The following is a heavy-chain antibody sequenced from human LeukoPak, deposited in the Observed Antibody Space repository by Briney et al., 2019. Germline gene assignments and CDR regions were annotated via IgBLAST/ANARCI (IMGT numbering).Heavy chain of an antibody. CDR1: GFTFSSYG. CDR3: AKEMKRGYPYYFDY. J-gene: IGHJ4*02. V-gene: IGHV3-30*18. CDR2: ISYDGSNK. D-gene: IGHD5-18*01. Sequence: GGSLRLSCAASGFTFSSYGMHWVRQAPGKGLEWVAVISYDGSNKYYADSVKGRFTISRDNSKNTLYLQMSSLRAEDTAVYYCAKEMKRGYPYYFDYWGQGTLVTVSS.